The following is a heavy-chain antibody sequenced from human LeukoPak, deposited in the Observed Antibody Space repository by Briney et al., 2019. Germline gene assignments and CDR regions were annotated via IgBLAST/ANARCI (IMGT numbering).Heavy chain of an antibody. CDR2: IYTSGST. Sequence: SETLSLTCTVSGGSISSYYWSWIRQPAGKGLEWIGRIYTSGSTNYNPSLKSRVTMSVDTSKNQFSLKLSSVTAADTAVYYCARRKYCSSTSCYGRPGGPIDYWGQGTLVTVSS. CDR3: ARRKYCSSTSCYGRPGGPIDY. D-gene: IGHD2-2*01. J-gene: IGHJ4*02. CDR1: GGSISSYY. V-gene: IGHV4-4*07.